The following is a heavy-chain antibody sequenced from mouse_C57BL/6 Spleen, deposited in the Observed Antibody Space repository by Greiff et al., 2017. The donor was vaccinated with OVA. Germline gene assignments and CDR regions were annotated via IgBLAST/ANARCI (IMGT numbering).Heavy chain of an antibody. CDR1: GYTFTDYY. CDR2: INPNNGGT. V-gene: IGHV1-26*01. Sequence: VQLQQSGPELVKPGASVKISCKASGYTFTDYYMNWVKQSHGKSLEWIGDINPNNGGTSYNQKFKGKATLTVDKSSSTAYMELRSLTSEDSAVYYCARSYPYYAMDYWGQGTSVTVSS. J-gene: IGHJ4*01. CDR3: ARSYPYYAMDY. D-gene: IGHD2-10*01.